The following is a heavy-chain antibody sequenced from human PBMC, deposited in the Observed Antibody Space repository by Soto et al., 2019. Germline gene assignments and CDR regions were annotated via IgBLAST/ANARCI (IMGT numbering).Heavy chain of an antibody. CDR3: AKDPGWQWLPTGAFDY. CDR2: ISYDGSNK. CDR1: GFTFSSYG. V-gene: IGHV3-30*18. D-gene: IGHD6-19*01. J-gene: IGHJ4*02. Sequence: GGSLRLSCAASGFTFSSYGMHWVRQAPGKGLEWVAVISYDGSNKYYADSVKGRFTISRDNSKNTLYLQMNSLRAEDTAVYYCAKDPGWQWLPTGAFDYWGQGTLVTVS.